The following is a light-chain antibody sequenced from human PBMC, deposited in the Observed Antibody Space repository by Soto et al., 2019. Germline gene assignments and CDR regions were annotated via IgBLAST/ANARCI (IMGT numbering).Light chain of an antibody. J-gene: IGKJ1*01. Sequence: EIMFVQSPCTRFLYPREIATLACRASQSVISTYLAWYQQKPGQAPRLLIYGASSRATGIPDRFSGSGSGTDFTLTISRLEPEDFAVYYCQHYGSSPQTFGQGTKVDIK. CDR1: QSVISTY. CDR2: GAS. CDR3: QHYGSSPQT. V-gene: IGKV3-20*01.